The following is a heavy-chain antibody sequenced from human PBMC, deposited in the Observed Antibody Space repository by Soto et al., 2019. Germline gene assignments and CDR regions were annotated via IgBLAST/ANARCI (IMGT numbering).Heavy chain of an antibody. CDR1: GYTFTSYG. V-gene: IGHV1-18*01. Sequence: ASVKVSCKASGYTFTSYGISWVRQAPGQGLEWMGWISAYNGNTNYAQKLQGRVTMTTDTSTSTAYMELRSLRSDDTAVYYCARPSGYSGYSRNDYFDYWGQGTLVTVSS. CDR3: ARPSGYSGYSRNDYFDY. J-gene: IGHJ4*02. D-gene: IGHD5-12*01. CDR2: ISAYNGNT.